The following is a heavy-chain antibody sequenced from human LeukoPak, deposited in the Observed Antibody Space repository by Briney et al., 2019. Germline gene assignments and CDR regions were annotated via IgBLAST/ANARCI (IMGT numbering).Heavy chain of an antibody. D-gene: IGHD3-10*01. V-gene: IGHV3-30*02. CDR2: IRYDGSNK. CDR1: GFTFSTYG. CDR3: TKGGLIVNWFDP. J-gene: IGHJ5*02. Sequence: PGGSLRLSCAASGFTFSTYGMHWVRQAPGKGLEWVAFIRYDGSNKYYTDSVKGRFTISRDNSKSTLYLQMNSLRAEDTAVYYCTKGGLIVNWFDPWGQGTLVTVSS.